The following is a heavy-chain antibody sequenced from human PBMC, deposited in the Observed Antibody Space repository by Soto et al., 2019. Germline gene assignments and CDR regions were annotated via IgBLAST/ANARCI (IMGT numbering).Heavy chain of an antibody. Sequence: ASVKVSCKASGYAFTSYGISWVRQAPGQGLEWMGWISAYNGNTNYAQKLQGRVTMTTDTSTSTAYMELRSLRSDDTAVYYCAGVGYYDSSGYYYLFDYWGQGTLVTVSS. CDR1: GYAFTSYG. V-gene: IGHV1-18*01. J-gene: IGHJ4*02. D-gene: IGHD3-22*01. CDR2: ISAYNGNT. CDR3: AGVGYYDSSGYYYLFDY.